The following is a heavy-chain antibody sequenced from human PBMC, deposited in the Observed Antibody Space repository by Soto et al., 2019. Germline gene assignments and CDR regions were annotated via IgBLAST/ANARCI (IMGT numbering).Heavy chain of an antibody. J-gene: IGHJ5*02. CDR3: ACDRVPGDTVMIEWFDP. CDR2: INPGGGRT. CDR1: GYTFARYH. D-gene: IGHD5-18*01. Sequence: ASVKVSCKASGYTFARYHIHWVRQAPGQGLEWLGMINPGGGRTTYAQKIQGRVTMTRDTSTRTVYMELSSLRSEDTAVYYCACDRVPGDTVMIEWFDPWGQGTLVTVSS. V-gene: IGHV1-46*01.